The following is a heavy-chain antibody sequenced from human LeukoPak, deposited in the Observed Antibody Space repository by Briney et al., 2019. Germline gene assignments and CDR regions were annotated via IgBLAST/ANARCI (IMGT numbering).Heavy chain of an antibody. Sequence: GGSLRLSCAVSGFTVSSNYMSWVRQAPGKGLEWVSVIYSGGSTFYADSVKGRFTISRDNSKNTMYLQMNSLRAEDTAVYYCAREVHLDYWGQGTLVTVSS. J-gene: IGHJ4*02. CDR3: AREVHLDY. CDR2: IYSGGST. CDR1: GFTVSSNY. V-gene: IGHV3-66*02.